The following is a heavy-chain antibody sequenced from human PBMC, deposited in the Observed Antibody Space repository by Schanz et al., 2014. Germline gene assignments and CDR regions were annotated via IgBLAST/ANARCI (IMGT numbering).Heavy chain of an antibody. CDR1: GFTFSDYW. V-gene: IGHV3-23*04. J-gene: IGHJ4*02. D-gene: IGHD3-22*01. CDR2: ISDSGDTA. CDR3: ARPPHDSSGYYPFDY. Sequence: EVQLVESGGGLVQPGGSLRLSCTASGFTFSDYWMSWVRQAPGKGLEWVSLISDSGDTAYYADSVKGRFTISRDNFKNTLYLQMNSLRAEDTAVYYCARPPHDSSGYYPFDYWGQGTLVTVSS.